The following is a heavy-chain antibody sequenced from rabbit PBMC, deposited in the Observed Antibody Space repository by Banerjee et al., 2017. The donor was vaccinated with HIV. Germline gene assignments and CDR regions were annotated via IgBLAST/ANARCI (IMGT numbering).Heavy chain of an antibody. CDR3: ARDTSSSFSSYGIDL. CDR2: IAGSSGGFT. J-gene: IGHJ6*01. D-gene: IGHD1-1*01. Sequence: QSLEESGGDLVKPGASLTLTCTASGFSFSSSYYMCWVRQAPGKGLEWIACIAGSSGGFTYSATWAKGRFTSSKTSSTTVTLQMTSLTVADTATYFCARDTSSSFSSYGIDLWGPGTLVTVS. CDR1: GFSFSSSYY. V-gene: IGHV1S40*01.